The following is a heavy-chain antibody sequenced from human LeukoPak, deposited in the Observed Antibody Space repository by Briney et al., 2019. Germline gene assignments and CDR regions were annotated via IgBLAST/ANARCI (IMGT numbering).Heavy chain of an antibody. CDR3: ARSDGYDLPDY. CDR1: GYSFTSYW. D-gene: IGHD5-12*01. J-gene: IGHJ4*02. V-gene: IGHV5-10-1*01. CDR2: IDPSDSYT. Sequence: GESPKISCKGSGYSFTSYWISWVRQMPGKGLEWMGRIDPSDSYTNYSPSFQGQVTISADKSISTAYLQWSSLKASDTAMYYCARSDGYDLPDYWGQGTLVTVSS.